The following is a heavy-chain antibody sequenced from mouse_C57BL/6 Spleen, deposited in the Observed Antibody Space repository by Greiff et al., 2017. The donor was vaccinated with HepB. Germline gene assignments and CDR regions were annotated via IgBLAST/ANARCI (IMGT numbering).Heavy chain of an antibody. Sequence: VQLKESGPELVKPGASVKIPCKASGYTFTDYNMDWVKQSHGKSLEWIGDINPNNGGTIYNQKFKGKATLTVDKSSSTAYMELRSLTSEDTAVYYCARGGQLGPYYFDYWGQGTTLTVSS. CDR3: ARGGQLGPYYFDY. CDR1: GYTFTDYN. J-gene: IGHJ2*01. CDR2: INPNNGGT. V-gene: IGHV1-18*01. D-gene: IGHD4-1*02.